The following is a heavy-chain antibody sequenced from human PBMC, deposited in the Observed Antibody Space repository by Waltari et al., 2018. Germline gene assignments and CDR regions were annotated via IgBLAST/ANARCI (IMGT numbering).Heavy chain of an antibody. CDR2: IFPADSDT. Sequence: EVQLVQSGAEVNKPGESLKISCKASGYTFTSNWIGWVRQLPGKGLEWMGIIFPADSDTRYSPSFQGQVTISVDKSVSTAYLQWSSLKASDTAMYYCARQSSQSLDYWGQGTLVTVSS. J-gene: IGHJ4*02. D-gene: IGHD6-6*01. CDR1: GYTFTSNW. V-gene: IGHV5-51*01. CDR3: ARQSSQSLDY.